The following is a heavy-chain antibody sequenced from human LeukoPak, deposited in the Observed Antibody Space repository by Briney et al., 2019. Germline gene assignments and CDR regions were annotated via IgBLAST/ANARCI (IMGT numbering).Heavy chain of an antibody. CDR3: AYVTDSSGWYDFDY. D-gene: IGHD6-19*01. V-gene: IGHV1-69*05. Sequence: SVKVSCKASGGTFSSYAISWVRQAPGQGLEWMGGIIPIFGTANYAQKFQGRVTITTDESMSTAYMELSSLRSEDTAVYYCAYVTDSSGWYDFDYWGQGTLVTVSS. CDR2: IIPIFGTA. J-gene: IGHJ4*02. CDR1: GGTFSSYA.